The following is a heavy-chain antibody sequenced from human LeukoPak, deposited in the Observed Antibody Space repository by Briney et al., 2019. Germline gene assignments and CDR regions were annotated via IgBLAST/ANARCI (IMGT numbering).Heavy chain of an antibody. V-gene: IGHV1-69*04. J-gene: IGHJ4*02. D-gene: IGHD6-6*01. CDR1: GGTFSSYT. Sequence: ASVKVSCKASGGTFSSYTISWVRQAPGQGLEWMGRIIPILGIANYAQKFQGRVTITADKSTSTAYMELSSPRSEDTAVYYCARDRSSFSFDYWGQGTLVTVSS. CDR2: IIPILGIA. CDR3: ARDRSSFSFDY.